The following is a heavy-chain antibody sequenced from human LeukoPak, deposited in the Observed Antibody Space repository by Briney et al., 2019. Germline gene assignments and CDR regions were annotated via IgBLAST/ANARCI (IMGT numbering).Heavy chain of an antibody. Sequence: KASETLSLTCTVSGGSISSGGYWWSWIRQYPGKGLERIGYIYYSGSIYYNPSLRSRVTMSVDTSQNHYSLKLNSVTAADTAVYYCARAIVTPSGYVWYFDLWGRGTLVTVSS. CDR1: GGSISSGGYW. J-gene: IGHJ2*01. CDR2: IYYSGSI. CDR3: ARAIVTPSGYVWYFDL. D-gene: IGHD3-3*01. V-gene: IGHV4-31*03.